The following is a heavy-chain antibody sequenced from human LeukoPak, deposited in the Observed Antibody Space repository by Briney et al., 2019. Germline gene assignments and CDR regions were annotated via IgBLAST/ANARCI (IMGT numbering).Heavy chain of an antibody. J-gene: IGHJ6*04. Sequence: PGGSLRLSCAASGFTFSSHSMNWVRQAPGKGLEWVSSISSSSSYIYYADSVKGRFTISSDNAKNSLYLQMNSLRAEDTAVYYCARDDGSWYSSLGYYYYGMDVWGKGTTVTVSS. CDR3: ARDDGSWYSSLGYYYYGMDV. CDR1: GFTFSSHS. V-gene: IGHV3-21*01. CDR2: ISSSSSYI. D-gene: IGHD6-13*01.